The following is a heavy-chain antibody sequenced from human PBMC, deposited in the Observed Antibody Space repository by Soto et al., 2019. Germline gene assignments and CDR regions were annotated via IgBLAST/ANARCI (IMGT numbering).Heavy chain of an antibody. J-gene: IGHJ6*02. CDR3: SRGASTDCSNGVCSFFYNHDMDV. D-gene: IGHD2-8*01. CDR1: GYSFTDYH. Sequence: GASVKVSCKASGYSFTDYHIHWVRQAPGQGLEWLGRINPKSGDTSNAQKFQGWGTMTTDTSISTASMELKRLTSDDTAIYYCSRGASTDCSNGVCSFFYNHDMDVWGQGTTVTVSS. CDR2: INPKSGDT. V-gene: IGHV1-2*04.